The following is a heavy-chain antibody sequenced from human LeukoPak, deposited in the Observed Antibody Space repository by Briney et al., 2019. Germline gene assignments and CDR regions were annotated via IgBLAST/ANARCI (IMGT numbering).Heavy chain of an antibody. CDR2: INPNSGGT. CDR3: ARAKTPLWFVEIGTNYFDY. J-gene: IGHJ4*02. CDR1: GYTFTGYY. D-gene: IGHD3-10*01. V-gene: IGHV1-2*02. Sequence: ASVKVSCKASGYTFTGYYMHWVRQAPGQGLEWMGWINPNSGGTNYAQKFQGRVTMTRDTSISTAYMELSRLRSDDTAVYYCARAKTPLWFVEIGTNYFDYWGQGTLVTVSS.